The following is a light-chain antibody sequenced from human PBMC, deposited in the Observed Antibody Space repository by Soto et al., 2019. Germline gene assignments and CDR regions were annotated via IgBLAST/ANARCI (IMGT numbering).Light chain of an antibody. CDR2: GAS. CDR1: QSVTSSY. V-gene: IGKV3D-7*01. Sequence: EIVLTQSPGTLSLSPGERATLSCWASQSVTSSYLAWYQQKPGQAPRLLIYGASTRATGIPARFSGSGSGTDFTLTISSLQPEDFAVYYCQQDYNLRTFGQGTKVDIK. J-gene: IGKJ1*01. CDR3: QQDYNLRT.